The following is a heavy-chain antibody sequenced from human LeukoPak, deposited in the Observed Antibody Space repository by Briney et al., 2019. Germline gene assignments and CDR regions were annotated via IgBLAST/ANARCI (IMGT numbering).Heavy chain of an antibody. J-gene: IGHJ4*02. CDR3: AKVQTYSSSSELDY. CDR1: GYTFTSYG. CDR2: ISAYNGNT. Sequence: ASVKVSCKASGYTFTSYGISWVRQAPGQGLEWMGWISAYNGNTNYAQKLQGRVTMTTDTSTSTAYMELRSLRSDDTAVYYCAKVQTYSSSSELDYWGQGTLVTVSS. D-gene: IGHD6-13*01. V-gene: IGHV1-18*01.